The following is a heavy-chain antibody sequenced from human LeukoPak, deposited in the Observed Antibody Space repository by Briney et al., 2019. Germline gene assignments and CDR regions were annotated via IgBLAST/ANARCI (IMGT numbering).Heavy chain of an antibody. V-gene: IGHV1-8*03. CDR2: MNPNSGNT. D-gene: IGHD4-17*01. Sequence: ASVKVSCKASGYTFTSYDINWVRQATGQGLEWMGWMNPNSGNTGYAQKFQGRVTITRNTSISTAYMELSSLRSEDTAVYYCARVGAYGHGANWFDPWGQGTLVTVSS. CDR1: GYTFTSYD. J-gene: IGHJ5*02. CDR3: ARVGAYGHGANWFDP.